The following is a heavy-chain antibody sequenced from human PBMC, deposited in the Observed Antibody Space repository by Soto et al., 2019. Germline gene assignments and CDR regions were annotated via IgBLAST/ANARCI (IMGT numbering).Heavy chain of an antibody. J-gene: IGHJ4*02. V-gene: IGHV3-33*01. Sequence: QVQLVESGGGVVQPGRSLRLSCAASGFTFSSYGMHWVRQAPGKGLEWVAVIWYDGSNKYYADSVKGRFTISRDNSKNTLYLQMNSLRAEDTAVYYCARGAGGWELQPPTTHFDYWGQGTLVTVSS. CDR2: IWYDGSNK. CDR1: GFTFSSYG. CDR3: ARGAGGWELQPPTTHFDY. D-gene: IGHD1-26*01.